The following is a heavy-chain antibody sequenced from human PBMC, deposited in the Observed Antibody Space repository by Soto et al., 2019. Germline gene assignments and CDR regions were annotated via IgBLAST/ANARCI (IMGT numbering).Heavy chain of an antibody. CDR3: AHSLDYGDANIGFDP. CDR1: GFSFSTSGVS. V-gene: IGHV2-5*02. CDR2: IYWDDDK. D-gene: IGHD4-17*01. J-gene: IGHJ5*02. Sequence: QITLKESGPTLVKPTQTLTLTCTFSGFSFSTSGVSVGWIRQPPGKALEWLALIYWDDDKRYRPSLKSRLTITKDTSNMQVVLTMTNMDPVDTATYYCAHSLDYGDANIGFDPWGQGTLVTVSS.